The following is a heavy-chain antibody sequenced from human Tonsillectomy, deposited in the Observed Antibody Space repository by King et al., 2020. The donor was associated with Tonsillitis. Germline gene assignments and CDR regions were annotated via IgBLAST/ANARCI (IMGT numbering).Heavy chain of an antibody. V-gene: IGHV4-59*01. Sequence: QLQESGPGLVKPSETLSLTCTVSVVSISSYYCRWIRQPPGNWLEWIGDISYSGITNSHPSLKRRVTISVDTAKNQCSLKLSSGSAADTAVYYCARDGYDILTGYRRIDYWGQGTLVTVSS. CDR3: ARDGYDILTGYRRIDY. D-gene: IGHD3-9*01. CDR2: ISYSGIT. CDR1: VVSISSYY. J-gene: IGHJ4*02.